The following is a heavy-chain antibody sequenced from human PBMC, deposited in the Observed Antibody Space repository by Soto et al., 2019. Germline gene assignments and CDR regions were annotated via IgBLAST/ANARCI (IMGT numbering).Heavy chain of an antibody. J-gene: IGHJ4*02. CDR2: INPIGGYT. CDR1: GYDFFKYN. Sequence: QVQLVQSGAEVKKPGASVKVSCKTSGYDFFKYNMHWVRQAPGQGLEWMGVINPIGGYTRHAQKFQGRVIMTRDTSSKIVYMELSGLTSADTAMYYCTRADSDVVILPDVRPLFDLWGQGALVTVSS. D-gene: IGHD2-21*02. CDR3: TRADSDVVILPDVRPLFDL. V-gene: IGHV1-46*01.